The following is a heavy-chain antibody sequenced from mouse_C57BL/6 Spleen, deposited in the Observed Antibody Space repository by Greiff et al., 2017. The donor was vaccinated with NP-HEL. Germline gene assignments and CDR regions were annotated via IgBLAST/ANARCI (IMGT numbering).Heavy chain of an antibody. V-gene: IGHV5-9*01. CDR2: ISGGGGNA. Sequence: EVMLVESGGGLVKPGGSLKLSCAASGFTFSSYTMSWVRQTPEKRLEWVATISGGGGNAYYPDSVKGRFTISRDNAKNTLYLQMSSLRSEDTALYYCACEFAYWGQGTLVTVSA. CDR1: GFTFSSYT. J-gene: IGHJ3*01. CDR3: ACEFAY.